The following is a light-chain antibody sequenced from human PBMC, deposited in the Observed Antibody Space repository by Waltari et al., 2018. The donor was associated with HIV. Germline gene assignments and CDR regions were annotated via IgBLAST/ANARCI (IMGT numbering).Light chain of an antibody. CDR3: QQYGRSRT. CDR1: QRISSS. CDR2: KAS. J-gene: IGKJ1*01. Sequence: DIQMTQSPSTLSASVGDRVSITCRASQRISSSLAWYQQKPGKVPKLLIYKASTLESGVPSRFSGSGSGTQFNLTISSLQPDDFATYYCQQYGRSRTFGQGTKVDIK. V-gene: IGKV1-5*03.